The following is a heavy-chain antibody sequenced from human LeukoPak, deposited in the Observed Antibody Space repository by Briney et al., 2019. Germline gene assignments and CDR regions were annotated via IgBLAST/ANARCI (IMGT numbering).Heavy chain of an antibody. Sequence: GGSLRLSCAASGFTFSTYGMHWVRQAPGKGLEWVALISYDGGDKYYAESMKGRITISRDNAENTLYLQMNNLRPDDTAFYFCVKEGVEYSYSYGDYWGQGTLVTVSS. J-gene: IGHJ4*02. D-gene: IGHD3-16*01. V-gene: IGHV3-30*18. CDR2: ISYDGGDK. CDR3: VKEGVEYSYSYGDY. CDR1: GFTFSTYG.